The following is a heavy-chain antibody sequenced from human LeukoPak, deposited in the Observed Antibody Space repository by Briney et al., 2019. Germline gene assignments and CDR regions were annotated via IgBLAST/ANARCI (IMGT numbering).Heavy chain of an antibody. V-gene: IGHV1-2*02. CDR3: ARARGIGGSGSYIPTY. CDR1: GYTFTGYY. Sequence: GASVKVSCKASGYTFTGYYMHWVRQAPGQGLEWMGWINPNSGGTNYAQKFQGRVTMTRDTSISTAYMELSRLRSDDTAVYYCARARGIGGSGSYIPTYWGQGTLVTVSS. CDR2: INPNSGGT. J-gene: IGHJ4*02. D-gene: IGHD3-10*01.